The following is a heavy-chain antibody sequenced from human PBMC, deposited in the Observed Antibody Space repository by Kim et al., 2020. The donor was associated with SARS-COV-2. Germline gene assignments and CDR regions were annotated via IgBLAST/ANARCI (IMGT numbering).Heavy chain of an antibody. V-gene: IGHV3-11*05. J-gene: IGHJ6*02. D-gene: IGHD3-16*02. CDR3: ARVGYDYVWGSYRDYYYYYGMDV. CDR2: ISSSSSYT. Sequence: GGSLRLSCAASGFTFSDYYMSWIRQAPGKGLEWVSYISSSSSYTNYADSVKGRFTTSRDNAKNALYLQMNSLRAEATAVYYCARVGYDYVWGSYRDYYYYYGMDVWGQGTTVTVSS. CDR1: GFTFSDYY.